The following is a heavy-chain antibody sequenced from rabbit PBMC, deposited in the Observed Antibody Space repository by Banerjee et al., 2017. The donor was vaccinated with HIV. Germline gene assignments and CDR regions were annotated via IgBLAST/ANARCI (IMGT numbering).Heavy chain of an antibody. D-gene: IGHD4-1*01. V-gene: IGHV1S40*01. CDR3: ARDGSGWGGEYFNL. CDR2: IYTGSSVRT. J-gene: IGHJ4*01. CDR1: GFSFSSSYY. Sequence: QSLEESGGDLVKPGASLTLTCTASGFSFSSSYYMCWVRQAPGKGPEWIACIYTGSSVRTNYASGAKGRFTISKHSSTTVTLKMTSLTAADTATYFCARDGSGWGGEYFNLWGPGTLVTVS.